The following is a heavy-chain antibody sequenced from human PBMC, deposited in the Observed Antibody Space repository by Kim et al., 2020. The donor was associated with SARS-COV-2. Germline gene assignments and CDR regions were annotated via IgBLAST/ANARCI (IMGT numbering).Heavy chain of an antibody. V-gene: IGHV3-30*15. J-gene: IGHJ6*02. Sequence: YVDAVKGRFTISRDNSKNTLYLQMGSLRVEDTAVYYCTRARSGPGVAMDVWGQGTTVTVSS. D-gene: IGHD3-10*01. CDR3: TRARSGPGVAMDV.